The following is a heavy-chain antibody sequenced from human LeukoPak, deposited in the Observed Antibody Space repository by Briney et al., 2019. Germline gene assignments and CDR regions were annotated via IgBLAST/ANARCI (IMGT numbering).Heavy chain of an antibody. Sequence: GGSLRLSCEASGFSFPYGMSWVRQPPGKGLEWVGFIRSKGYGETTQYAASVKGRFSISRDDSKSIAYLQMNSLKTEDTALYYCGRGLMSGFGESLLGNWFDPWGQGTLVTVSS. J-gene: IGHJ5*02. CDR2: IRSKGYGETT. V-gene: IGHV3-49*04. CDR3: GRGLMSGFGESLLGNWFDP. D-gene: IGHD3-10*01. CDR1: GFSFPYG.